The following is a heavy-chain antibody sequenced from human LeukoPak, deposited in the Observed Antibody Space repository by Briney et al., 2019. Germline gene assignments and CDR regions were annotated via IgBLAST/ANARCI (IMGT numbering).Heavy chain of an antibody. CDR2: ISSSSDTM. D-gene: IGHD6-13*01. V-gene: IGHV3-48*02. J-gene: IGHJ2*01. CDR3: ARDDSSNSGHFDL. Sequence: GGSLRLSCAASGFTYSNYNMNWVRQAPGKGLEWVSYISSSSDTMFYPDSVKGRFTISRDNAKSSLYLQMYSLRDEDTAVYYCARDDSSNSGHFDLWGRGTLVAVSS. CDR1: GFTYSNYN.